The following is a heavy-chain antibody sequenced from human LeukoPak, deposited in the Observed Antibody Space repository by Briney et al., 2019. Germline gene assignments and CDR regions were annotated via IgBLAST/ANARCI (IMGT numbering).Heavy chain of an antibody. CDR1: GFTFSSYG. CDR3: AKAVGLYGSGISAYDAFDI. D-gene: IGHD3-10*01. J-gene: IGHJ3*02. V-gene: IGHV3-30*18. CDR2: ISYDGSNK. Sequence: PGGSLRLSCAASGFTFSSYGMHWVRQAPGKGLEWVAVISYDGSNKYYADSVKGRFTISRDNSKNTLYLQMNSLRAEDTAVYYCAKAVGLYGSGISAYDAFDIWGQGTMVTVSS.